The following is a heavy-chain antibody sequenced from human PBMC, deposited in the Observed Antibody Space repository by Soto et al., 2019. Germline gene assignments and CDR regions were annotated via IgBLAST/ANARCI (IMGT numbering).Heavy chain of an antibody. Sequence: GGSLRLSCAASGFTFSTFSMNWVRQAPGKGLQWISYISTSSATIHYADSVKGRFTISRDNAKNLLYLQMNSLRDEDTAMYYCARDGATTGHWDFWGQGTLVTSP. CDR1: GFTFSTFS. V-gene: IGHV3-48*02. D-gene: IGHD1-26*01. CDR2: ISTSSATI. J-gene: IGHJ4*02. CDR3: ARDGATTGHWDF.